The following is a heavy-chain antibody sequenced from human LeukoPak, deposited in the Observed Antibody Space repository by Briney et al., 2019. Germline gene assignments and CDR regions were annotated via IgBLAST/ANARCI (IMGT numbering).Heavy chain of an antibody. V-gene: IGHV3-74*01. CDR3: ARDADTPYYSPEDY. CDR1: GFTFSSYW. CDR2: INTDGSST. J-gene: IGHJ4*02. D-gene: IGHD4-11*01. Sequence: PGGSLRLSCAASGFTFSSYWMHWVRQAPGKGLVWVSRINTDGSSTSYADSVKGRFTISRDNAKNSLYLQMNSLRAEDTAVYYCARDADTPYYSPEDYWGQGTLVTVSS.